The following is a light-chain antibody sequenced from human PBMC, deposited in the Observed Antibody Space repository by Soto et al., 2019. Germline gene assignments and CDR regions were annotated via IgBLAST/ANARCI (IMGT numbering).Light chain of an antibody. CDR2: GAS. CDR1: QSVSSTY. V-gene: IGKV3-20*01. CDR3: QQYDSSPPGYT. Sequence: EIVLTQSPGTLSLSPGERATLSCRASQSVSSTYLAWYQQKPGQAPRLLVYGASSRATGIPDRFSGSASGADFTLTISRLEPEDFAVYHCQQYDSSPPGYTFGQGTKLEFK. J-gene: IGKJ2*01.